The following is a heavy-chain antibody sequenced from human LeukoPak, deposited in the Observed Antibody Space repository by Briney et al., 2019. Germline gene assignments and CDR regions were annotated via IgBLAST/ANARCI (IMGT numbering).Heavy chain of an antibody. CDR3: AKLEVVPAATRSHDAFDI. CDR2: ISWDGGST. CDR1: GFTFDDYA. J-gene: IGHJ3*02. V-gene: IGHV3-43D*03. Sequence: GGSLRLSCAASGFTFDDYAMHWVRQAPGKGLEWVSLISWDGGSTYYADSVKRRFTISRDNSKNSLYLQMNSLRAEDTALYYCAKLEVVPAATRSHDAFDIWGQGTMVTVSS. D-gene: IGHD2-2*01.